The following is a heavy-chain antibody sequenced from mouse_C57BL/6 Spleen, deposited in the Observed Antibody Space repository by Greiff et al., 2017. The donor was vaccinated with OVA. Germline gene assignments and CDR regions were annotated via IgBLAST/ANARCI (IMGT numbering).Heavy chain of an antibody. CDR1: GYTFTDYN. Sequence: VQLQQSGPELVKPGASVKIPCKASGYTFTDYNMDWVKQSHGKSLEWIGDINPNNGGTIYNQKFKGKATLTVDKSSSTAYMELRSLTSEDTAVYYCARGGYSNYVGFAYWGQGTLVTVSA. D-gene: IGHD2-5*01. CDR3: ARGGYSNYVGFAY. J-gene: IGHJ3*01. CDR2: INPNNGGT. V-gene: IGHV1-18*01.